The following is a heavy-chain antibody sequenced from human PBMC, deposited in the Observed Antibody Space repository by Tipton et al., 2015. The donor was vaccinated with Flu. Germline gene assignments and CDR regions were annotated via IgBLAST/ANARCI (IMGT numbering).Heavy chain of an antibody. CDR1: GASISDYY. J-gene: IGHJ4*02. D-gene: IGHD3-10*01. CDR2: ISYSGTT. Sequence: TLSLTCSVSGASISDYYWNWIRQRPGKGLEWLAHISYSGTTDYNPSLKSRLTVSADTSKNQFSLKLTSVTATDTAIYYCARGSGSGTFMIFDYWGPGILVTVSS. CDR3: ARGSGSGTFMIFDY. V-gene: IGHV4-59*12.